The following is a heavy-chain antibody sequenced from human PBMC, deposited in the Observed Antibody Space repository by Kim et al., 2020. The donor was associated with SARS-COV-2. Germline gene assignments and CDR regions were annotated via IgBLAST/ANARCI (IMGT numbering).Heavy chain of an antibody. CDR3: ARDGMIVGDDAFDI. Sequence: TPALISRVTISVDTSNNQFSLNLSSVTAADTAVYYCARDGMIVGDDAFDIWGQGTMVTVSS. D-gene: IGHD3-22*01. V-gene: IGHV4-59*01. J-gene: IGHJ3*02.